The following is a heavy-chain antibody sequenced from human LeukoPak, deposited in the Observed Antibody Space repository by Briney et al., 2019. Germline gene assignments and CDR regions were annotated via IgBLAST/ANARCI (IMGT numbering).Heavy chain of an antibody. CDR2: MNPNSGNT. Sequence: ASVKVSCKASGYTFTSYDINWVRQATGQGLEWMGWMNPNSGNTGYAQKFQGRVTITRNTSISTAYMELSSLRSDDMAMYYCARDSYSRTGAFDYWGQGTLVIVSS. V-gene: IGHV1-8*03. CDR1: GYTFTSYD. J-gene: IGHJ4*02. D-gene: IGHD3-10*01. CDR3: ARDSYSRTGAFDY.